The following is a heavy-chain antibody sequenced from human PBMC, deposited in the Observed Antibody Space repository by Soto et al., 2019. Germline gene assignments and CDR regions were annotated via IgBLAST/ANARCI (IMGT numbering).Heavy chain of an antibody. CDR2: IFYSGST. CDR1: GGSINSGDYY. V-gene: IGHV4-31*03. J-gene: IGHJ6*02. Sequence: QVQLQESGPGLVKPSQTLSLTCTVSGGSINSGDYYWSWIRQHPGKGLVWIGYIFYSGSTYYNPSXXXRXPISVDTSKNQSSLKLSSVTAAYTAVYYCARDLRGGSYGMDVWGQGTTVTVSS. CDR3: ARDLRGGSYGMDV. D-gene: IGHD3-10*01.